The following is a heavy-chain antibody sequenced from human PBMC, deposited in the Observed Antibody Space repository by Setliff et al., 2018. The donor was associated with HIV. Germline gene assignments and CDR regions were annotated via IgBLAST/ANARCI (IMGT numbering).Heavy chain of an antibody. CDR2: IFDSGTT. V-gene: IGHV4-61*05. D-gene: IGHD5-12*01. J-gene: IGHJ4*02. CDR3: VGGLRSRSQGHFDY. CDR1: GGSMSNSAYY. Sequence: TLSLTCSVSGGSMSNSAYYWGWIRQPPGKGLEWIGYIFDSGTTKYNPSVTSRVTMSVDTSKNQFSLRLSSVTAADTAVYYCVGGLRSRSQGHFDYWGQGTLVTVSS.